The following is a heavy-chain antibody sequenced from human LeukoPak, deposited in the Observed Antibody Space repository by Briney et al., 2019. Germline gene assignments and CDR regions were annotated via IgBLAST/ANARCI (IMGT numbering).Heavy chain of an antibody. CDR2: IYYSGST. D-gene: IGHD4-17*01. V-gene: IGHV4-59*01. CDR3: ARASSTARTGWFDP. J-gene: IGHJ5*02. Sequence: PSETLSLTCSVSGRSISIYYWMWMPQSPGKGVEWIGHIYYSGSTNYNPSPKSRVTISVDTSKNQFSLKLSSVTAADTAVYYCARASSTARTGWFDPWGQGTLVTVSS. CDR1: GRSISIYY.